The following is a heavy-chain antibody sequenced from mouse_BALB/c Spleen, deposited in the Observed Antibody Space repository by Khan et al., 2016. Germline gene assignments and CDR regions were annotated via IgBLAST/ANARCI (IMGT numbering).Heavy chain of an antibody. CDR2: ISSGSSTI. CDR1: GFTFSSFG. V-gene: IGHV5-17*02. J-gene: IGHJ3*01. CDR3: ARAGLLAWFAY. Sequence: EVELVESGGGLVQPGGSRKLSCAASGFTFSSFGMHWVRQAPEKGLEWVAYISSGSSTIYYADTVKGRFTISRDNPKHTLFLQMTSPRSEDTAMYYCARAGLLAWFAYWGQGTLVTVSA.